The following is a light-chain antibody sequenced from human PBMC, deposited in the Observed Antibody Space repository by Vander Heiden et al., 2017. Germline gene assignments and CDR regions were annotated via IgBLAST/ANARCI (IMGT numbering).Light chain of an antibody. V-gene: IGLV2-8*01. CDR3: SSYAGRSNYVV. CDR1: SSDVGAYNY. J-gene: IGLJ2*01. CDR2: EVS. Sequence: QSALTQPPSASGSPGQSVTISSTGTSSDVGAYNYVSWYQQHPGKAPKVMIYEVSKRPSGVADRFSGSKSGNTASLTVSGLRADDEADYYCSSYAGRSNYVVFGGGTKLTVL.